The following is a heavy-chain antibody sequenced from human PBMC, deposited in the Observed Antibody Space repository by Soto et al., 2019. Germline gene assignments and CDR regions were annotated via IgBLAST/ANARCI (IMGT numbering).Heavy chain of an antibody. Sequence: SVKVSCKASGGTFSSYAISWVRQAPGQGLEWMGGIIPIFGTANYAQKFQGRVTITADESTSTAYMELSSLRSEDTAVYYCAGGRIAAGVMDVWCQGTTVTVSS. CDR3: AGGRIAAGVMDV. V-gene: IGHV1-69*13. J-gene: IGHJ6*02. D-gene: IGHD6-13*01. CDR1: GGTFSSYA. CDR2: IIPIFGTA.